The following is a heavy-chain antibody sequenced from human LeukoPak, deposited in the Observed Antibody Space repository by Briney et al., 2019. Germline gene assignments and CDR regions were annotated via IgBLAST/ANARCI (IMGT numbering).Heavy chain of an antibody. CDR3: ARGRSSMVRGYYYYYMDV. CDR1: GGSISSYY. J-gene: IGHJ6*03. D-gene: IGHD3-10*01. V-gene: IGHV4-59*01. Sequence: PSETLSLTCTVSGGSISSYYWSWNRQPPGKGLEWIGYIYYSGSTNYNPSLKSRVTISVDTSKNQFSLKLSSVTAADTAVYYCARGRSSMVRGYYYYYMDVWGKGTTVTISS. CDR2: IYYSGST.